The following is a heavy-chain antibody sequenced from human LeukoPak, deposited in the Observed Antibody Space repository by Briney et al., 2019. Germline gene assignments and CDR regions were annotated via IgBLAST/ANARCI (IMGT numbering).Heavy chain of an antibody. CDR3: TKDSVAMVTTSDY. D-gene: IGHD5-18*01. CDR2: ISWNSGII. CDR1: GFTFHDYA. Sequence: GGSLRLSCAASGFTFHDYAMHWVRQAPGKGLEWVSGISWNSGIIGYADSVKGRFATSRDNAKNSLYLQMNSLRPEDTALYYCTKDSVAMVTTSDYWGQGTLVTVSS. J-gene: IGHJ4*02. V-gene: IGHV3-9*01.